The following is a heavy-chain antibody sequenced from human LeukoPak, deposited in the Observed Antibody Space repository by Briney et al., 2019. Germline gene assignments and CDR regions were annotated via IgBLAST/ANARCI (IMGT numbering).Heavy chain of an antibody. CDR1: GLTFSNYW. J-gene: IGHJ4*02. D-gene: IGHD2-21*02. V-gene: IGHV3-7*03. Sequence: GGSLRLSCAVSGLTFSNYWMTWVRQAPGKGPEWVANINQDGSEKYFVDSVKGRFTISRDNAKNSLYLQMNSLRAEDTAVYYCAKEGDCGGDCYSDYWGQGTLVTVSS. CDR3: AKEGDCGGDCYSDY. CDR2: INQDGSEK.